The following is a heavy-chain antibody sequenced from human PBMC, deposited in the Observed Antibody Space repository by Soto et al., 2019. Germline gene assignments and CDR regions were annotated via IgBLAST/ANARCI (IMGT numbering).Heavy chain of an antibody. CDR3: ARGGISHWAYFYYMDV. CDR2: INHLGSI. CDR1: GGSLSDYF. Sequence: PSETLSLTCVVSGGSLSDYFWSWIRQPPGMALEWIGEINHLGSINYNPSLKSRVTMSVDTSKNQFSLTLNSVTAADTATYYCARGGISHWAYFYYMDVWDRGTTVTVSS. D-gene: IGHD2-21*01. V-gene: IGHV4-34*01. J-gene: IGHJ6*03.